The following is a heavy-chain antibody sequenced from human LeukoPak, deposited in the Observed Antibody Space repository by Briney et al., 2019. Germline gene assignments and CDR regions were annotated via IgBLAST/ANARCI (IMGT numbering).Heavy chain of an antibody. D-gene: IGHD6-13*01. J-gene: IGHJ4*02. CDR1: GGSISSSSYY. V-gene: IGHV4-39*01. Sequence: TSETLSLTCTVSGGSISSSSYYWGWIRQPSGKGLEWIGSIYYSGSTYYNPSLKSRVTISVDTSKNQFSLKLSSVTAADTAVYYCARLELGSQQLAQIPYFDYWGQGTLVTVSS. CDR2: IYYSGST. CDR3: ARLELGSQQLAQIPYFDY.